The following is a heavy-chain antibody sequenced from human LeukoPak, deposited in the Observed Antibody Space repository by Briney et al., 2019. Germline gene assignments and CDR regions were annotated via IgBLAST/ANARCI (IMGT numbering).Heavy chain of an antibody. CDR2: IIPIFGTA. V-gene: IGHV1-69*05. Sequence: SVKVSCKASGGTFSSYAISWVRQAPGQGLEWMGGIIPIFGTANYAQKFQGRVTITTDESTSTAYMELSGLRSEDTAVYYCARGYDSSGSSSDYWGQGTLVTVSS. D-gene: IGHD3-22*01. CDR1: GGTFSSYA. CDR3: ARGYDSSGSSSDY. J-gene: IGHJ4*02.